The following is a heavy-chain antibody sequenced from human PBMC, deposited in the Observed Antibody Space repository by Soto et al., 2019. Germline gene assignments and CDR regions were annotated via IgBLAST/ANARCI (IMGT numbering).Heavy chain of an antibody. Sequence: QVQLVQSGAEVKKPGASVKVSCKASGYTFTSYGISWVRQAPGQGLEWMGWISAYNVNTHYAQKLQRRVTMTTDTATSTAYMELRSLRSDGTAVYYCARGDKIIPRYYDFWSAPRPAYFDYWGQGTLVTVSS. CDR3: ARGDKIIPRYYDFWSAPRPAYFDY. CDR1: GYTFTSYG. CDR2: ISAYNVNT. J-gene: IGHJ4*02. V-gene: IGHV1-18*01. D-gene: IGHD3-3*01.